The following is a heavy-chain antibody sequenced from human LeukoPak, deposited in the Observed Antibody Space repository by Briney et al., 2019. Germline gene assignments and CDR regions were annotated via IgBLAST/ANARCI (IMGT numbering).Heavy chain of an antibody. J-gene: IGHJ5*02. D-gene: IGHD3-10*01. CDR2: INHSGST. CDR1: GGSFSDYC. V-gene: IGHV4-34*01. CDR3: ATERYGSGSYPPFDP. Sequence: PSETLSLTCAVYGGSFSDYCWTWIRQPPGKGLEWIGEINHSGSTNYNPSLKSRVTISVDTSKNQFSLKLSSVTAADTAVYYCATERYGSGSYPPFDPWGQGTLVTVSS.